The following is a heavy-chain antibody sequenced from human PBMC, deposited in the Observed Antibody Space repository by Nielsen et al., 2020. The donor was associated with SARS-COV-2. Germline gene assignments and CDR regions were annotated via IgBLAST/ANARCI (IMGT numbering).Heavy chain of an antibody. Sequence: SETLSLTCAVSGGSISSSNWWSWVRQPPGKGLEWIGEIYHSGSTNYNPSLKSRVTISIDKSKNQFSLKLFSVTAADTAVYYCARDILSSGWLAWGQGTLVTVSS. V-gene: IGHV4-4*02. CDR1: GGSISSSNW. J-gene: IGHJ4*02. CDR2: IYHSGST. D-gene: IGHD6-19*01. CDR3: ARDILSSGWLA.